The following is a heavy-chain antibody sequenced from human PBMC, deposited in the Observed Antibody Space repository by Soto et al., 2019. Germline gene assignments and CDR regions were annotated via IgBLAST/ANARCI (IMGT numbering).Heavy chain of an antibody. V-gene: IGHV4-61*01. D-gene: IGHD3-22*01. CDR2: IYYSGNT. Sequence: QVHLQESGPRLVQPSETLSLACTVSGGPVNSGSYFWSWIRQPPGKGLEWIGYIYYSGNTFYNPPFQSRVTMSVDPSKNQFSLKLPSVTAADTAVYYCARGGGPYDSSSYYFDSWGQGTLVTVSS. J-gene: IGHJ4*02. CDR3: ARGGGPYDSSSYYFDS. CDR1: GGPVNSGSYF.